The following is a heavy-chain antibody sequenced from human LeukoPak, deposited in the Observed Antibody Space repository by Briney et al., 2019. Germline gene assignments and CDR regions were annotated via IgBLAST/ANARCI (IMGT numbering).Heavy chain of an antibody. CDR2: IYSGGST. Sequence: GGSLRLSCAASGFTFRRYWMSWVRQAPGKGLEWVSVIYSGGSTYYADSVKGRFTISRDNSKNTLYLQMNSLRAEDTAVYYCASTIPITIFGVVIDYYYYGMDVWGQGTTVTVSS. V-gene: IGHV3-53*01. CDR1: GFTFRRYW. J-gene: IGHJ6*02. CDR3: ASTIPITIFGVVIDYYYYGMDV. D-gene: IGHD3-3*01.